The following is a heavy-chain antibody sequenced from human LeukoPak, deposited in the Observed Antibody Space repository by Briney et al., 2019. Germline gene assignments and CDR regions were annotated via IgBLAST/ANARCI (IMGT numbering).Heavy chain of an antibody. Sequence: SETLSLTCTVSGGSISSYYWSWIRQPPGKGLEWNWYIYYSGSTNYNPSLKSRVTISVDTSKNQFSLKLSSVTAADTDVYYCSRGDSGRVLRYFDWLQKPNYYYYYYMDVWGKGTTVTVSS. CDR2: IYYSGST. D-gene: IGHD3-9*01. CDR1: GGSISSYY. V-gene: IGHV4-59*12. CDR3: SRGDSGRVLRYFDWLQKPNYYYYYYMDV. J-gene: IGHJ6*03.